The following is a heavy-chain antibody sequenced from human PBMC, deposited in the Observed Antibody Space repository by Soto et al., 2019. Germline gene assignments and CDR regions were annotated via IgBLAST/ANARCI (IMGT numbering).Heavy chain of an antibody. CDR1: GFTFSNYA. CDR3: AKVPLLFDSLDN. CDR2: ISGSGST. J-gene: IGHJ4*02. D-gene: IGHD1-26*01. Sequence: GGSLRLSCAASGFTFSNYAMNWVRQAPGKGLEWVSAISGSGSTYYADSVKGRFTISRDNSKNTLYLQMNSLRAEDTAVYYCAKVPLLFDSLDNWGRGTRSP. V-gene: IGHV3-23*01.